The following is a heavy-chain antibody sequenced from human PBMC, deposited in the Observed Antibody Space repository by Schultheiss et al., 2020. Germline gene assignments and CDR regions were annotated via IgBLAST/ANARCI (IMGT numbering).Heavy chain of an antibody. V-gene: IGHV4-59*01. D-gene: IGHD3-10*01. CDR3: ARDLGVRGVIKYYYGMDV. CDR1: GGSISSYY. J-gene: IGHJ6*02. Sequence: SETLSLTCTVSGGSISSYYWSWIRQPPGKGLEWIGYIYYSRSTNYNPSLKSRVTISVDTSKNQFSLKLSSVTAADTAVYYCARDLGVRGVIKYYYGMDVWGQGTTVTVSS. CDR2: IYYSRST.